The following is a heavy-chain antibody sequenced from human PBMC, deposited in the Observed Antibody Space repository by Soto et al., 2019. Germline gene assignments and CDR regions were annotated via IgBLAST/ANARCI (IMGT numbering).Heavy chain of an antibody. D-gene: IGHD6-13*01. CDR3: ARGPRSSSWSEHYYYYYMDV. CDR2: IYSGGST. CDR1: GFTVSSNY. V-gene: IGHV3-53*04. Sequence: PGGSLRLSCAASGFTVSSNYMSWVRQAPGKGLEWVSVIYSGGSTYYADSVKGRFTISRHNSKNTLYLQMNSLRAEDTAVYYCARGPRSSSWSEHYYYYYMDVWGKGTTVTVSS. J-gene: IGHJ6*03.